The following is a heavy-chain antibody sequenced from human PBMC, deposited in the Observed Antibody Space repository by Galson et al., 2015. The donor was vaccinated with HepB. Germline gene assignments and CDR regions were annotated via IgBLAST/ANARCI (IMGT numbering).Heavy chain of an antibody. CDR3: AKRFYDSSGYCLNCLGAQH. J-gene: IGHJ1*01. V-gene: IGHV3-23*01. Sequence: SLRLSCAASGFTFSSYAMSWVRQAPGKGLEWVSGISGSGGRTNYADSVKGRFTISRDNFKNTLYLQMNSLRAEDTAVYYCAKRFYDSSGYCLNCLGAQHWGQGTLVTVSS. D-gene: IGHD3-22*01. CDR1: GFTFSSYA. CDR2: ISGSGGRT.